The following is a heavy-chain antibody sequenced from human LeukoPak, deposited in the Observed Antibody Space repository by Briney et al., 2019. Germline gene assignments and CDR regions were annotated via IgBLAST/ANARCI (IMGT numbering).Heavy chain of an antibody. J-gene: IGHJ4*02. V-gene: IGHV3-48*01. CDR2: ISSSSSTI. CDR1: GFTFSSYS. D-gene: IGHD6-19*01. CDR3: LSTWLPLDY. Sequence: GGSLRLSCAASGFTFSSYSMNWVRQAPGKGLEWDSYISSSSSTIYYADSVKGRFTISRDNAKNSLYLQMNSLRAEDTAVYYCLSTWLPLDYWGQGTLVTVSS.